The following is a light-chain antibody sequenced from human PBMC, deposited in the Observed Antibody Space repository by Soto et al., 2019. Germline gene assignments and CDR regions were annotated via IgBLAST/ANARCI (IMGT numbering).Light chain of an antibody. V-gene: IGKV3-15*01. CDR1: QSVSIN. CDR2: GAS. J-gene: IGKJ5*01. CDR3: QQHNDWPT. Sequence: EVVMTQSPATLSVSPGERATLSCRASQSVSINLAWYQQKPGQAPRLLIYGASTRATGIPARFSASGSGTEFTLTISSVESEDFAIYYCQQHNDWPTFGQGTRLEIK.